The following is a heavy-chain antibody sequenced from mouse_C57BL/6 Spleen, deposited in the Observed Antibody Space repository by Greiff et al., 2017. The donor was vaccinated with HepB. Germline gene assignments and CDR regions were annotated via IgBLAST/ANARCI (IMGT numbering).Heavy chain of an antibody. CDR3: ARKITTVAHWYFDV. J-gene: IGHJ1*03. V-gene: IGHV1-59*01. D-gene: IGHD1-1*01. CDR1: GYTFTSYW. Sequence: QVQLKQPGAELVRPWTSVKLSCKASGYTFTSYWMHWVKQRPGQGLEWIGVIDPSDSYTNYNQKFKGKATLTVDTSSSTAYMQLSSLTSEDSAVYYCARKITTVAHWYFDVWGTGTTVTVSS. CDR2: IDPSDSYT.